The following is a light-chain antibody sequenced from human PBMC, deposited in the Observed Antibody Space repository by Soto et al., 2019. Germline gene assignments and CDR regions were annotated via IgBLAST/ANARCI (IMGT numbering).Light chain of an antibody. CDR2: VAS. CDR1: QSISTY. CDR3: QQSYSTPLN. J-gene: IGKJ4*01. V-gene: IGKV1-39*01. Sequence: DIQMTQSPSSLSASVGDRVTITCRASQSISTYLNWYQQKPGKAPNLLIFVASSLQSGVPSRFSGSGSGTDFTLTISSLQPEDFATYYCQQSYSTPLNFGGGTRVEIK.